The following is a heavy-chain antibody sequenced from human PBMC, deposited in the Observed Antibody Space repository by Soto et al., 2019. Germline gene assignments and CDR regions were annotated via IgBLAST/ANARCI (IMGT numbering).Heavy chain of an antibody. CDR3: ARVGISSSDSFDI. CDR1: GGSISNGGYY. V-gene: IGHV4-31*03. D-gene: IGHD6-6*01. J-gene: IGHJ3*02. Sequence: QVQLQESGPGLVKPSQTLSLTCTVSGGSISNGGYYWSWIRQHPGKGLEWIGYIYYSGNSYYNPSLKSRLAISVDTSKNHFSLELTSVTAADTALYYCARVGISSSDSFDIWGQGTKVTVSS. CDR2: IYYSGNS.